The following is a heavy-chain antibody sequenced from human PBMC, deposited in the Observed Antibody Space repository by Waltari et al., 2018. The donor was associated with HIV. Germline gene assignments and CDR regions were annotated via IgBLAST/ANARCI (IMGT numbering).Heavy chain of an antibody. J-gene: IGHJ4*02. CDR2: INTGGSTK. CDR3: ARPRYSGYDYPTYFDY. V-gene: IGHV3-11*01. Sequence: QAPGKGLEWVSYINTGGSTKYYTDSVKGRFTISRDNAKNSLYLQMDNLRGEDTAVYYCARPRYSGYDYPTYFDYWGQGNPVTVSS. D-gene: IGHD5-12*01.